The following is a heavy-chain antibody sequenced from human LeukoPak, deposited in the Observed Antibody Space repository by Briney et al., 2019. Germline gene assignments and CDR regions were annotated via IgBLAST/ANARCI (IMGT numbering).Heavy chain of an antibody. Sequence: GESLQISCQASGYRFTSYWIGWVRPLPGKGLEWMGIIYPGDSDTRYSPSFQGQVTISADKSISTAYPQWSSLKASDTAMYYCARRTSVRGFDYWGQGTLVTVSS. CDR1: GYRFTSYW. CDR3: ARRTSVRGFDY. V-gene: IGHV5-51*01. J-gene: IGHJ4*02. D-gene: IGHD3-16*01. CDR2: IYPGDSDT.